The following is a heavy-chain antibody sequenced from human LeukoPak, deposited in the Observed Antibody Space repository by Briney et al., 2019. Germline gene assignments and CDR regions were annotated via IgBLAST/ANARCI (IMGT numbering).Heavy chain of an antibody. D-gene: IGHD1-26*01. CDR2: IYYSGST. CDR3: ARDIGGSYGAFDI. V-gene: IGHV4-59*01. CDR1: GGSISSYY. J-gene: IGHJ3*02. Sequence: PSETLSLTCTVSGGSISSYYWSWIRQPPGKGLEWIGYIYYSGSTNYNPSLKSRVTISVDTSKNQFSLKLSSVTAADTAVYYCARDIGGSYGAFDIWGQGTMVTVSS.